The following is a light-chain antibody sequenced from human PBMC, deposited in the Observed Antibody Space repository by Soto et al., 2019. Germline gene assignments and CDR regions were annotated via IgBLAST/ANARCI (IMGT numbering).Light chain of an antibody. CDR1: QRVSSSY. CDR2: GAS. Sequence: EIVLTQSPGTLSLSPGERATLACRASQRVSSSYLAWYQQKPGQAPRLLIYGASSRATGIPDRFSGSGSGTDFSLTISRLETEDFAVYYCQQDGSSPPWTFGQGTKVEIK. J-gene: IGKJ1*01. CDR3: QQDGSSPPWT. V-gene: IGKV3-20*01.